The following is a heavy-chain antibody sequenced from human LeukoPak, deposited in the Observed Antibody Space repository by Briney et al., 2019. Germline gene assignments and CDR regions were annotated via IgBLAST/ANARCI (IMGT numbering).Heavy chain of an antibody. CDR1: NGSISSYY. Sequence: NPSETLSLTCTVSNGSISSYYWSWIRQPPGEGLEWIGYIYTSGSTNYNPSLKSRVTISLDTSNNQFSLKLSSVTAADTAVYYCARGDFYRYYIDYWGQGTLVTVSS. V-gene: IGHV4-4*09. J-gene: IGHJ4*02. CDR3: ARGDFYRYYIDY. D-gene: IGHD2/OR15-2a*01. CDR2: IYTSGST.